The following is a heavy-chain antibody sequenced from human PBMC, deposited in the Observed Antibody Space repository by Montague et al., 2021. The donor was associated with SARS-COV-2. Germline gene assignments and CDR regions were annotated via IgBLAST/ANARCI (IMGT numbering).Heavy chain of an antibody. V-gene: IGHV4-39*01. CDR3: ARIVGDCSSDSCYAVR. Sequence: SETLSLTCAVSGASTNSNSYYWGWIRQPPGEGLDWIGSFYYTGYPCYTPSLKSRVTISGDTSKNQFSLKLTSVTAADTAVYYCARIVGDCSSDSCYAVRWGQGTVVTVSS. D-gene: IGHD2-2*01. CDR1: GASTNSNSYY. J-gene: IGHJ4*02. CDR2: FYYTGYP.